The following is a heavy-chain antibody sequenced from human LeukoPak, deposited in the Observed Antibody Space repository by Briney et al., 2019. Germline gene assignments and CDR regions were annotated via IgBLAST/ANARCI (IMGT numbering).Heavy chain of an antibody. CDR3: ARDHRVYGDYYYYYYMDV. CDR2: IYSGGST. J-gene: IGHJ6*03. V-gene: IGHV3-53*01. D-gene: IGHD4-17*01. Sequence: GGSLRLSCAASGFTVSSNYMSWVRQAPGKGLEWVSVIYSGGSTYYADSVKGRLTISRDDSKNTLYLQMNSLRAEDTAVYYCARDHRVYGDYYYYYYMDVWGKGTTVTISS. CDR1: GFTVSSNY.